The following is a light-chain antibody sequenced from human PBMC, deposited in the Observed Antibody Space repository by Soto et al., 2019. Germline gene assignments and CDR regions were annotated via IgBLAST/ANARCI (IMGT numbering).Light chain of an antibody. CDR3: SSYAGSNNYV. CDR2: EVN. J-gene: IGLJ1*01. V-gene: IGLV2-8*01. CDR1: SSDVGGYNY. Sequence: QSALTQPPSASGSPGQSVAISCTGTSSDVGGYNYVSWYQLHPGKAPKLMIYEVNLRPSGVPDCFSGSKSGNTASLTVSGLRAEDEADYYCSSYAGSNNYVFGTGTKVTVL.